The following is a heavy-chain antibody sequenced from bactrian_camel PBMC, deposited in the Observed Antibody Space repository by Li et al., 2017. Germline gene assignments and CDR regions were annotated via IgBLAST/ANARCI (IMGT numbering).Heavy chain of an antibody. J-gene: IGHJ6*01. Sequence: QLVESGGGSVQAGGSLRLSCGASGSIYGGACVGWLRRSPGKEREGVALLYRGTDITRYADSVEGRFTVSRDDDKNTVYLQMNSLKPEDTAMYYCAARGPYCYTKLSVRDFTYWGQGTQVTVS. CDR3: AARGPYCYTKLSVRDFTY. CDR1: GSIYGGAC. CDR2: LYRGTDIT. V-gene: IGHV3S25*01. D-gene: IGHD2*01.